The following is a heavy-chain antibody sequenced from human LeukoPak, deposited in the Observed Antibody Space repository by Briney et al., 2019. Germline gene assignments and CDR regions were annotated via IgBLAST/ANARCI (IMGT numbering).Heavy chain of an antibody. CDR3: ARDQIYYYDSSGYYQVKYYYMDV. CDR1: GFTFSRHA. V-gene: IGHV3-23*01. CDR2: ISDSGDRT. Sequence: GGSLRLSCAASGFTFSRHAMSWVRQAPGKGLEWVSSISDSGDRTCYAASVKGRLTVSRDNSKNTLYLQMNSLRAEDTAVYYCARDQIYYYDSSGYYQVKYYYMDVWGKGTTVTVSS. J-gene: IGHJ6*03. D-gene: IGHD3-22*01.